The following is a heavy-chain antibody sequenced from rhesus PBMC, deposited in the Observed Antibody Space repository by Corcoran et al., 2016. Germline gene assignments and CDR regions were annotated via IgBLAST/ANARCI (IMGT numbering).Heavy chain of an antibody. CDR2: SSGGGDRS. J-gene: IGHJ4*01. CDR1: GFTLSDYN. D-gene: IGHD1-44*01. Sequence: EVQLVESGGGLAKPGGSLRLSCAASGFTLSDYNMDWVRPAPGKGLEWGSRSSGGGDRSWYADSVKDRFTISRENVKRTLYLQMDGLRVEDTAVYYCARFEGTVDYWGQGVLVTVSS. CDR3: ARFEGTVDY. V-gene: IGHV3-178*01.